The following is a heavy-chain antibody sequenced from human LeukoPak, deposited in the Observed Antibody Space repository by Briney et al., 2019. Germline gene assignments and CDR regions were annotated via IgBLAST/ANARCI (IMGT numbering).Heavy chain of an antibody. CDR1: GGSIGSSSYY. V-gene: IGHV4-39*07. Sequence: SETLSLTCTVSGGSIGSSSYYWGWIRQPPGKGLEWIGSIYYSGSTYYNPSLKSRVTISVDTSKNQFSLKLSSVTAADTAVYYCARIPAAMDSWFDPWGQGTLVTVSS. CDR3: ARIPAAMDSWFDP. J-gene: IGHJ5*02. CDR2: IYYSGST. D-gene: IGHD2-2*01.